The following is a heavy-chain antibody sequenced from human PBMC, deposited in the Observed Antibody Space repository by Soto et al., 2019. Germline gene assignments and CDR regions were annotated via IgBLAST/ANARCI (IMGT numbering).Heavy chain of an antibody. V-gene: IGHV4-31*03. Sequence: QVQLQESGPGLVKPSQTLSLTCTVSGGSISSGGYYWSWIRQHPGKGMEWIGYIYSSGSTYYNPSHKSRVTISVDTSKNQFSLKLSSVTAADTAVYYCARVEWGYYYYGMDVWGQGTTVTVSS. J-gene: IGHJ6*02. CDR2: IYSSGST. CDR3: ARVEWGYYYYGMDV. CDR1: GGSISSGGYY. D-gene: IGHD1-26*01.